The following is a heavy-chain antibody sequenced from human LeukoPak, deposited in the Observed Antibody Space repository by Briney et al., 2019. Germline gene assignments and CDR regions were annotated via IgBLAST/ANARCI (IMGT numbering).Heavy chain of an antibody. D-gene: IGHD3-10*01. V-gene: IGHV3-7*01. CDR2: IKQDGSEK. Sequence: GGSLRLSCAASGFTFSSYWMSWVRQAPGKGLEWVANIKQDGSEKYYVDCVKGRFTISRDNAKNSLYLQMNSLRAEDTAVYYCARDFGSGRDGMDVWGQGTTVTVSS. CDR3: ARDFGSGRDGMDV. CDR1: GFTFSSYW. J-gene: IGHJ6*02.